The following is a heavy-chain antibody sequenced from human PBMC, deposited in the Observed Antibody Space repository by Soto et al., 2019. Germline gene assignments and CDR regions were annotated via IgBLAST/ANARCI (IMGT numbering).Heavy chain of an antibody. Sequence: EVQLVESGGGLVQPGGYLRLSCAASGFIFNNYEMSWVRQAPGKGVEWVSYISTSGDTIYYAGSVKGRFIISRDNPTNSLYVQMNSLRVEDTAVYYCAREDTTWASFDIWGRGTMVTVS. D-gene: IGHD4-17*01. CDR1: GFIFNNYE. J-gene: IGHJ3*02. V-gene: IGHV3-48*03. CDR2: ISTSGDTI. CDR3: AREDTTWASFDI.